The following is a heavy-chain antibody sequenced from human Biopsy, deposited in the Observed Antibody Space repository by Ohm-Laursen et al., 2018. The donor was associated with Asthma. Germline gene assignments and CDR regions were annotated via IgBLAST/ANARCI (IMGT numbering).Heavy chain of an antibody. CDR2: IKHDGTEK. Sequence: SLRLSCAASGFTFGDYWMSWVRQVPGKGLEWVANIKHDGTEKSHVDSLKGRFTISRDNSKNTVYLQMNSLRAEDTAVYYCASYEVVTAILPMDVWGQGTTVTVSS. CDR3: ASYEVVTAILPMDV. J-gene: IGHJ6*02. CDR1: GFTFGDYW. D-gene: IGHD2-21*02. V-gene: IGHV3-7*01.